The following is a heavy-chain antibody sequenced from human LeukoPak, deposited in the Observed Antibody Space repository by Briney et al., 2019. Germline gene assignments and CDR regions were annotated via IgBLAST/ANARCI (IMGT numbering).Heavy chain of an antibody. CDR3: ARDPYYYDSSGYYGEGFDY. J-gene: IGHJ4*02. D-gene: IGHD3-22*01. CDR1: GFTFSSYS. V-gene: IGHV3-21*01. Sequence: PGGSLRLSCAASGFTFSSYSMNWVRQAPGEGLEWVSYISSSRNYIFYADSVKGRFTISRDNAKNSLYLQMNSLRAEDTAVYYCARDPYYYDSSGYYGEGFDYWGQGTLVTVSS. CDR2: ISSSRNYI.